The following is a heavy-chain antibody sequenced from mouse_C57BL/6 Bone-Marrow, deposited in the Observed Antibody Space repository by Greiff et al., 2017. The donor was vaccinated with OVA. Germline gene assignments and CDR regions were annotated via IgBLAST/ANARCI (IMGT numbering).Heavy chain of an antibody. J-gene: IGHJ2*01. Sequence: EVKLVESGGGLVKPGGSLKLSCAASGFTFSSYTMSWVRPPPETRLEWVATIRGGGVNTYYPDSVTGPFTISRDNAKNPLYMQMSSLRSDDTALYYCSRQKYLDYGGQGTTLTVSS. D-gene: IGHD2-10*02. CDR3: SRQKYLDY. CDR2: IRGGGVNT. CDR1: GFTFSSYT. V-gene: IGHV5-9*01.